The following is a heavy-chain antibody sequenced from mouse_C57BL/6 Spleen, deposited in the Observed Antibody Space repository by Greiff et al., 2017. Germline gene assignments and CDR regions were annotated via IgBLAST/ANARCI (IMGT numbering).Heavy chain of an antibody. V-gene: IGHV2-2*01. CDR2: IWSGGST. J-gene: IGHJ4*01. CDR3: ARNLRSSGYPYAMDY. CDR1: GFSLTSYG. Sequence: QVQLQQSGPGLVQPSPSLSITCTVSGFSLTSYGVHWVRQSPGKGLEWLGVIWSGGSTDYNAAFISRLSISKDNSKSQVFFKMNSLQADDTAIYYRARNLRSSGYPYAMDYWGQGTSGTVSS. D-gene: IGHD3-2*02.